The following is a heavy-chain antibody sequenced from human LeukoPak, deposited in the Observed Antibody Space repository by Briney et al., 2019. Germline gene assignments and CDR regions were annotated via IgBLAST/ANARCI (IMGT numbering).Heavy chain of an antibody. J-gene: IGHJ3*01. CDR3: AKFLGGDEVVDAVDL. CDR1: GFTFSHYA. V-gene: IGHV3-23*01. D-gene: IGHD2-15*01. CDR2: ISGYTGRT. Sequence: PGGSLRLSRAASGFTFSHYAMTWVRQVPGKGLEWVSSISGYTGRTYYADSVKGRFTISIDNSNDRVYLQMNSLRAEDTALYYCAKFLGGDEVVDAVDLCGRGTRVTVSS.